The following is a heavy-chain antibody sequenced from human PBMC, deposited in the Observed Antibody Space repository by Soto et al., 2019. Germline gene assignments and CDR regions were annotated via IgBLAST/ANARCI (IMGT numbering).Heavy chain of an antibody. J-gene: IGHJ4*02. CDR3: AKGGRQWLVTSDFNY. CDR1: VTPLPAMV. Sequence: ASVKAPARLLVTPLPAMVSAGCDRPLDKGLSGWDGRNTHYADSVKGRFTISRDSSKNTVSLEMTSLRAEDTAVYYCAKGGRQWLVTSDFNYWGQGALVTVS. CDR2: RNT. V-gene: IGHV1-18*01. D-gene: IGHD6-19*01.